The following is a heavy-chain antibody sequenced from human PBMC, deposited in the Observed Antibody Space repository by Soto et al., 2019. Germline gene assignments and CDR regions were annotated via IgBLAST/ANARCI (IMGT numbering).Heavy chain of an antibody. CDR3: AREVNSVIMSGDTEGYSGLDV. D-gene: IGHD1-26*01. CDR2: INPSIGST. Sequence: QVQLVQSGAEVKKPGASVKVSCKASGYVFTSSFMHWVRQAPGQGLEWMAMINPSIGSTTYAHKFTGRNAVTTDKSAATVYMDLSSLRSADTALYYCAREVNSVIMSGDTEGYSGLDVWGQGTTVIVSS. CDR1: GYVFTSSF. V-gene: IGHV1-46*01. J-gene: IGHJ6*02.